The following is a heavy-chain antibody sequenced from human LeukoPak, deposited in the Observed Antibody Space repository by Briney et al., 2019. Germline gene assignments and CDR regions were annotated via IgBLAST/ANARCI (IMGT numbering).Heavy chain of an antibody. V-gene: IGHV1-2*02. CDR2: INPNSGGT. Sequence: ASVKVSCKASGYTFTDYYMHWVRQAPGQGLEWMGWINPNSGGTNYAQKFQGRVTMTRDTSISTAYMELSRLRSDDTAVYYCAREVIAVAGSHAIDYWGQGTLVTVSS. CDR3: AREVIAVAGSHAIDY. CDR1: GYTFTDYY. D-gene: IGHD6-19*01. J-gene: IGHJ4*02.